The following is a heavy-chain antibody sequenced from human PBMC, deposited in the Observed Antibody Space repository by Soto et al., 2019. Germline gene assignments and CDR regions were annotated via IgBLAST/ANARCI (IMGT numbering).Heavy chain of an antibody. Sequence: QVQLQQSGPGLVKPSQTLSLTCVISGDSVSSDTAAWNWIRQSPSRGLEWLGRTSYRSKWYSDYSPSVKGRIIINPDTSKNHFSLQLNSVTPDDTAVYYCARGLGRDLWDGMDVWGQGTTVTVSS. CDR1: GDSVSSDTAA. CDR3: ARGLGRDLWDGMDV. V-gene: IGHV6-1*01. J-gene: IGHJ6*02. CDR2: TSYRSKWYS. D-gene: IGHD3-3*01.